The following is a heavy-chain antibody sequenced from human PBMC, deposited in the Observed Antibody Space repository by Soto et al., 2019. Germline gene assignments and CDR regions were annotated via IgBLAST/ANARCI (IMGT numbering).Heavy chain of an antibody. CDR3: ARSTSIAAAVHFYYYYGMDV. CDR2: IWYDGSNK. CDR1: GFTFSSYG. Sequence: GGSLRLSCAASGFTFSSYGMHWVRQAPGKGLEWVAVIWYDGSNKYYADSVKGRFTISRDNSKNTLYLQMNSLRAEDTAVYYCARSTSIAAAVHFYYYYGMDVWGQGTTVTVSS. D-gene: IGHD6-13*01. V-gene: IGHV3-33*01. J-gene: IGHJ6*02.